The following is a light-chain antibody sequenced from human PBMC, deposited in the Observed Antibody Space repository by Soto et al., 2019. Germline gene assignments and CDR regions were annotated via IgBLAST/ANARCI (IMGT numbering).Light chain of an antibody. Sequence: AIQMTQFPSSLSASVGDRVTITCRASQDIRSDLGWYQQRPGKAPNLLIYAASSLQSGVPSRFSGSGSGTDFTLTISSPQPEDFATYYCLQGYSYPLTFGGGTKVDIK. CDR3: LQGYSYPLT. V-gene: IGKV1-6*01. J-gene: IGKJ4*01. CDR2: AAS. CDR1: QDIRSD.